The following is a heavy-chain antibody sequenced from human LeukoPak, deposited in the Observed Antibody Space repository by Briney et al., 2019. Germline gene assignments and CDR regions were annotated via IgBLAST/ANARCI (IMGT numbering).Heavy chain of an antibody. J-gene: IGHJ5*02. V-gene: IGHV4-34*01. CDR1: SRSFSGYY. CDR2: INHSGIT. Sequence: SETLSLTCAVYSRSFSGYYWTWIRQTPGKGLEWIGEINHSGITDYNPSLRSRVTISVDTSKNQFSLKLSSVTAADTAVYYCARHRGGGYYGSGSFYKANWFDPWGQGTLVTVSS. D-gene: IGHD3-10*01. CDR3: ARHRGGGYYGSGSFYKANWFDP.